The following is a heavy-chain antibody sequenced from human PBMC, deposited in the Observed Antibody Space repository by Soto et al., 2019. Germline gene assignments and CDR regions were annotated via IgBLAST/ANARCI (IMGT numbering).Heavy chain of an antibody. CDR1: GFTVSSNY. Sequence: GGSLRLSCAASGFTVSSNYMSWVRQAPGKGLEWVSVIYSGGSTYYADSVKGRFTISRDNSKNTLYLQMSSLRAEDTAVYYCVKDPYGSGSPLYYFDYWGQGTLVTVSS. V-gene: IGHV3-66*01. J-gene: IGHJ4*02. CDR3: VKDPYGSGSPLYYFDY. D-gene: IGHD3-10*01. CDR2: IYSGGST.